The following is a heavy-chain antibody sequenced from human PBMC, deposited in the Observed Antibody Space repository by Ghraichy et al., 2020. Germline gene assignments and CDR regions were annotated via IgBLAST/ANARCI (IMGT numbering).Heavy chain of an antibody. CDR2: ISGSGGST. CDR3: ARNSSSSPGYYYYYYMDV. V-gene: IGHV3-23*01. D-gene: IGHD6-6*01. J-gene: IGHJ6*03. Sequence: GESLNISCAASGFTFSSYAMSWVRQAPGKGLEWVSAISGSGGSTYYADSVKGRFTISRDNSKNTLYLQMNSLRAEDTAVYYCARNSSSSPGYYYYYYMDVWGKGTTVTVSS. CDR1: GFTFSSYA.